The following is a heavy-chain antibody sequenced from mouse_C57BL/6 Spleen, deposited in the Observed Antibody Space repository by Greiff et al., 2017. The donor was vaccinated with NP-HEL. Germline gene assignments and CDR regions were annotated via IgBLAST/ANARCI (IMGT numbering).Heavy chain of an antibody. V-gene: IGHV5-17*01. CDR1: GFTFSDYG. Sequence: EVQRVESGGGLVKPGGSLKLSCAASGFTFSDYGMHWVRQAPEKGLEWVAYISSGSSTIYYADTVKGRFTISRDNAKNTLFLQMTSLRSEDTAMYYCARNGDEDAMDYWGQGTSVTVSS. CDR2: ISSGSSTI. CDR3: ARNGDEDAMDY. J-gene: IGHJ4*01. D-gene: IGHD4-1*01.